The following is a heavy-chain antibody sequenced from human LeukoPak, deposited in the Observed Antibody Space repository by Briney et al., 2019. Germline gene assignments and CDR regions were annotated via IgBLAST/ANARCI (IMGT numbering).Heavy chain of an antibody. D-gene: IGHD3/OR15-3a*01. V-gene: IGHV3-23*01. Sequence: GGSLRLSCEASGFTFSRSWMFWVRQAPGKGLEWVSAISGSGGSTYYADSVKGRFTISRDNSKNTLYLQMNSLRAEDTAVYYCASRPGWTTTDYWGQGTLVTVSS. CDR1: GFTFSRSW. CDR3: ASRPGWTTTDY. J-gene: IGHJ4*02. CDR2: ISGSGGST.